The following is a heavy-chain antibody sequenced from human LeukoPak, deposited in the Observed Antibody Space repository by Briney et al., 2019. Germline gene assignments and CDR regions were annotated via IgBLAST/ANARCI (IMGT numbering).Heavy chain of an antibody. CDR1: GFTFSSFG. J-gene: IGHJ4*02. D-gene: IGHD2-2*01. CDR3: VKELGTAVVGQRVDY. CDR2: IQTDGSDK. Sequence: GGSLRLSCAGSGFTFSSFGMHWVRQAPGKGLEWVIFIQTDGSDKYYADSVKGRFTVSRDNSKNTLYLQMNSLRPEDTAVYYCVKELGTAVVGQRVDYWGQGTLVTVSS. V-gene: IGHV3-30*02.